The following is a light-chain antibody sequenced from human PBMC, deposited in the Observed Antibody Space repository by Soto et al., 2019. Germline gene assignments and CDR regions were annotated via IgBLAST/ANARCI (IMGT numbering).Light chain of an antibody. CDR1: SSDVGRYNY. J-gene: IGLJ1*01. CDR3: SSYTDSTSLEV. V-gene: IGLV2-14*01. CDR2: EVT. Sequence: QSVVAQPSSVSGSPGQSITISCTGTSSDVGRYNYVSWYQQHPGKAPKLMIYEVTNRPSGVSNRFSGSKSGNTASLTISGLQAEDEADYYCSSYTDSTSLEVIGTGTKVTV.